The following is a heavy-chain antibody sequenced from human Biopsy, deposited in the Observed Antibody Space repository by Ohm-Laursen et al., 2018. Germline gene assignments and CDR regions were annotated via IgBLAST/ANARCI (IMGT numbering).Heavy chain of an antibody. CDR2: IYTSGIT. CDR3: ARDRDRRGWFDP. Sequence: SQTLSLTCAVYGGSFSDYYWTWIRQPPGKGLEWIGQIYTSGITNYNPSLKSRVTMSVDTSKNKFSLRVSSVTAADTAAYYCARDRDRRGWFDPWGQGTLVTVSS. J-gene: IGHJ5*02. V-gene: IGHV4-59*10. CDR1: GGSFSDYY. D-gene: IGHD1-14*01.